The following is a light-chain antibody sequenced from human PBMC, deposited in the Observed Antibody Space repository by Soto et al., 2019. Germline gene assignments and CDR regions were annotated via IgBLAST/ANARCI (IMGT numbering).Light chain of an antibody. CDR2: GAS. V-gene: IGKV3-11*01. J-gene: IGKJ1*01. CDR3: QQRSNSPPT. CDR1: QSISNN. Sequence: ILMTQSPATLSLSAGEKATLSCGASQSISNNFAWFQQKPGQVPRLLIYGASNRATGVSARFSGSGSGTDFTLTISRLEPEDFAVYYCQQRSNSPPTFGQGTKVDIK.